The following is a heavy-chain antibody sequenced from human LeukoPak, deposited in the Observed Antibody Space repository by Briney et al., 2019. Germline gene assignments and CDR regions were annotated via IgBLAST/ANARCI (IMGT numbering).Heavy chain of an antibody. J-gene: IGHJ4*02. CDR1: GFSFSTYE. V-gene: IGHV3-48*03. Sequence: GGSLRLSCAASGFSFSTYEMNWVRQGPGKGLEWVSDISSRSSSIHYADSVKGRFAISRDNAKNSLYLQMNSLRAEDAAVYYCARQSVAGSFDYWGQGTLVTVSS. CDR3: ARQSVAGSFDY. CDR2: ISSRSSSI. D-gene: IGHD6-19*01.